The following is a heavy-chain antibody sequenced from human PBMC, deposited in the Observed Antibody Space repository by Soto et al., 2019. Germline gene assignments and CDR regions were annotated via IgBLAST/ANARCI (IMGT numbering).Heavy chain of an antibody. J-gene: IGHJ3*02. Sequence: SVNVSCNASAGTFSSYSISWVRQAPGQGLEWMGGIIPIFGTANYAQKFQGRVTITADESTSTAYMELSSLRSEDTAVYYCARGVSYYDSSGYYYYGHVFAIWGQGTMVPGSS. CDR2: IIPIFGTA. V-gene: IGHV1-69*13. D-gene: IGHD3-22*01. CDR3: ARGVSYYDSSGYYYYGHVFAI. CDR1: AGTFSSYS.